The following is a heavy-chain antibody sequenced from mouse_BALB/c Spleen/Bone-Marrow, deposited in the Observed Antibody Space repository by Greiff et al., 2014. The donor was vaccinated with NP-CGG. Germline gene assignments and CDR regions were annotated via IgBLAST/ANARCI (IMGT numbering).Heavy chain of an antibody. J-gene: IGHJ4*01. CDR1: GYTFTSYD. CDR3: ASYYDGVMDY. Sequence: VQLQQSGAELVKPGASVKLSCKASGYTFTSYDINWVRQRPEQGLEWTGWIFPGDGSTKYNEKFMGKATLTTDKSSSTAYMQLSRLTSEDSAVYFCASYYDGVMDYWGQGTSVTVSS. V-gene: IGHV1-85*01. D-gene: IGHD2-3*01. CDR2: IFPGDGST.